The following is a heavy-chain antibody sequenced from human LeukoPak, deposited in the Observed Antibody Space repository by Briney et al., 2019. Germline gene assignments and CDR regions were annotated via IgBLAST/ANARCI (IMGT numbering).Heavy chain of an antibody. CDR2: ISSSSSYI. J-gene: IGHJ4*02. CDR3: AREVDSGYDSGASDY. CDR1: GFTFSSYS. Sequence: GGSLRLSCAASGFTFSSYSMNWVRQAPGKGLEWVSSISSSSSYIYYADSVKGRFTISRDDAKNSLYLQMNSLRAEDTAVYYCAREVDSGYDSGASDYWGQGTLVTVSS. D-gene: IGHD5-12*01. V-gene: IGHV3-21*01.